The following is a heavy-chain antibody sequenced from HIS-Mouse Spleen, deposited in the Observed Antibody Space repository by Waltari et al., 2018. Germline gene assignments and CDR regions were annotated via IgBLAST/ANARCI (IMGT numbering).Heavy chain of an antibody. CDR3: ARDWIEGGGALYYFDY. D-gene: IGHD3-16*01. V-gene: IGHV3-33*01. Sequence: QVQLVESGGGVVQPGRSLRLSCAASGFTFSSYGMHWVRKAPGKGLEWVSVILYDGSNKYYADSVKGRFTISRDNSKNTLYLQMNSLRAEDTAVYYCARDWIEGGGALYYFDYWGQGTLVTVSS. J-gene: IGHJ4*02. CDR1: GFTFSSYG. CDR2: ILYDGSNK.